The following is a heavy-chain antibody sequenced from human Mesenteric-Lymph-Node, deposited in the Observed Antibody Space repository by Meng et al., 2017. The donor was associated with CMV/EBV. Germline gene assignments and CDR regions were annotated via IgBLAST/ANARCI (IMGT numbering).Heavy chain of an antibody. V-gene: IGHV1-18*01. CDR3: AREWGPQDDFWSGSPVAAFDI. CDR1: GGTFSSYA. CDR2: ISAYNGNT. Sequence: ASVKVSCKASGGTFSSYAISWVRQAPGQGLEWMGWISAYNGNTNYAQKLQGRVTMTTDTSTSTAYMELRSLRSDDTAVYYCAREWGPQDDFWSGSPVAAFDIWGQGTMVTVSS. J-gene: IGHJ3*02. D-gene: IGHD3-3*01.